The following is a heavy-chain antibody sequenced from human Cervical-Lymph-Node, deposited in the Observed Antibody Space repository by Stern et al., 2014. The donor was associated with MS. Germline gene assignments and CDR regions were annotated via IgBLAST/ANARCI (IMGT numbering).Heavy chain of an antibody. CDR2: IKPNGGDP. Sequence: QVQLVQSGAEVKKPGASVKVSCKASGYTFTSHYIHWVRQAPGQGLEWMGVIKPNGGDPACAQKLQGILTMTRDTSTSTVYMDLSSLTSEDTAVYYCARDSSVGDKYWWFDPWGQGTLVTVSS. CDR1: GYTFTSHY. D-gene: IGHD2/OR15-2a*01. J-gene: IGHJ5*02. CDR3: ARDSSVGDKYWWFDP. V-gene: IGHV1-46*04.